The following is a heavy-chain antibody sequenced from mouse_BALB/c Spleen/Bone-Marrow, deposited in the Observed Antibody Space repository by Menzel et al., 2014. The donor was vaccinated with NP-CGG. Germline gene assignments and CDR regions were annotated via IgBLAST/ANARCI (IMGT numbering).Heavy chain of an antibody. CDR1: GYTFTDYA. V-gene: IGHV1-67*01. J-gene: IGHJ2*01. CDR3: ARRPYGSSYDFDY. D-gene: IGHD1-1*01. CDR2: ISTYSGNT. Sequence: VQLQESGPELVRPGVSVKISCKGSGYTFTDYAMHWVKQSHAKSLEWIGVISTYSGNTNDNQEGKGKATMTVDKSSSTSYMELARLASEDFANYYCARRPYGSSYDFDYWGQGTTLTVSS.